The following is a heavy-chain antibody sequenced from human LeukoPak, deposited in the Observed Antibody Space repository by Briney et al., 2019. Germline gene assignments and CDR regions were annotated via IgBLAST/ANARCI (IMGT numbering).Heavy chain of an antibody. D-gene: IGHD3-22*01. CDR2: ICNRDSIT. Sequence: PRGSLRLSCAAPGFTFRDYYMRWIRQALGKGLGRVSYICNRDSITKYADSVKGRITISRDNAKNSVYLQMNSLRVEDTAVFYCARAEYYYDSSGYYPRYYNYYYMDVWGKGTTVTVSS. J-gene: IGHJ6*03. V-gene: IGHV3-11*04. CDR3: ARAEYYYDSSGYYPRYYNYYYMDV. CDR1: GFTFRDYY.